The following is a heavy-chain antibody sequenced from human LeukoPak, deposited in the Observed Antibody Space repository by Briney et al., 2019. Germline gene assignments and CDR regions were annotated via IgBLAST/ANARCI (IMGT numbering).Heavy chain of an antibody. J-gene: IGHJ5*02. CDR3: AKDGDVPAATHPRWFDP. CDR1: GFTFSSYA. V-gene: IGHV3-23*01. Sequence: GGSLRLSCAASGFTFSSYAMSWVRQAPGKGLEWVSAISGSGGSTYYADSVKGRFTISRDNSKNTLYLQMNSLRAEDTAVYYCAKDGDVPAATHPRWFDPWGQGTLVTVSS. CDR2: ISGSGGST. D-gene: IGHD2-2*01.